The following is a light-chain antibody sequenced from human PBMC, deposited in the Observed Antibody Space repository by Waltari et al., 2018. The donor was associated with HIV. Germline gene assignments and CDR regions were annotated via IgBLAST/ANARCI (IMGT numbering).Light chain of an antibody. CDR3: QAWDSSTAV. J-gene: IGLJ2*01. CDR2: QDS. CDR1: KLGDKY. Sequence: SYELTQPPSVSVSPGQTDSITCSGDKLGDKYACWYQQKPGQSPVLVIDQDSKRPSGIPERFSGSNSGNTATLTISGTQAMDEADYYCQAWDSSTAVFGGGTKLTVL. V-gene: IGLV3-1*01.